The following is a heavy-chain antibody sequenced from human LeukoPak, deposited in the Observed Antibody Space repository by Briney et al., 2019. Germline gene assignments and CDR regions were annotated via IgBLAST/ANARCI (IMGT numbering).Heavy chain of an antibody. J-gene: IGHJ4*02. V-gene: IGHV3-7*03. D-gene: IGHD3-22*01. CDR3: AKDGSSSSTYYFYFDY. CDR2: IKQDGSEK. Sequence: GGSLRLSCAASGFTFSSYWMSWVRQAPSKGLEWVANIKQDGSEKYYVDSVKGRFTISRDNAKNSLYLQMDSLRAEDTAVYYCAKDGSSSSTYYFYFDYWGQGTLVTVSS. CDR1: GFTFSSYW.